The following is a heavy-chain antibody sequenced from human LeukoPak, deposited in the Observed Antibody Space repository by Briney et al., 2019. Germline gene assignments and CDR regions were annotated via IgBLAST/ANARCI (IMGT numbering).Heavy chain of an antibody. J-gene: IGHJ4*02. CDR3: VKAPVTTCSGAYCYPFDY. Sequence: GGSLRLSCAASGFTLSSYAMSWVRQGPGKGLEWVSAISVSGNTYHADSVKGRFTISRDSSKNTLYLQMNSLRAGDAAVYYCVKAPVTTCSGAYCYPFDYWGQGTLVTVSS. CDR2: ISVSGNT. V-gene: IGHV3-23*01. CDR1: GFTLSSYA. D-gene: IGHD2-15*01.